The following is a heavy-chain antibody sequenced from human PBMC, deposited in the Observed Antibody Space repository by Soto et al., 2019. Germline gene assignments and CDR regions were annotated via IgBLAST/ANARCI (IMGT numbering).Heavy chain of an antibody. CDR1: GFTFNKYS. CDR2: ISRSSSTI. D-gene: IGHD2-2*01. J-gene: IGHJ6*02. Sequence: EVQLVESGGGLVQPGGSLRLSCAASGFTFNKYSMNWVRQAPGKGLEWVSYISRSSSTIYYTDSVKGRFTISRDNAKNSLYLQMNSLTDENTAVYYCTRENCISTSCDTYYYYYGMDVWGQGTTVTVSS. V-gene: IGHV3-48*02. CDR3: TRENCISTSCDTYYYYYGMDV.